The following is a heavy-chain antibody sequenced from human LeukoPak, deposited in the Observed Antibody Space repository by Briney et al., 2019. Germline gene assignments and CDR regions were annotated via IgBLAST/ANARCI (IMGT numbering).Heavy chain of an antibody. CDR2: ISGSGGST. D-gene: IGHD2-15*01. CDR3: AKDLARSGGSVNWFDP. Sequence: GGTLRLSCAASGFTFSSYGMSWVRQAPGKGLEWVSAISGSGGSTYYADSVKGRFTISRDNSKNTLYLQMNSLRAEDTAVYYCAKDLARSGGSVNWFDPWGQGTLVTVSS. J-gene: IGHJ5*02. CDR1: GFTFSSYG. V-gene: IGHV3-23*01.